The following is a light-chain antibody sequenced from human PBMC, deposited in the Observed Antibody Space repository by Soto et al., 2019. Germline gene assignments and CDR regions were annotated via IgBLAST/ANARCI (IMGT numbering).Light chain of an antibody. Sequence: EIVLTQSPGTLSLSPGERATPSCMASPSVTNYLAWYQQKPGQPPRLLIYGASTRATGVTDRFSGSGSGTDFTLTISRLEPEDFAVYHCQPYGSLSWTFGQGTKVDIK. CDR2: GAS. CDR1: PSVTNY. CDR3: QPYGSLSWT. V-gene: IGKV3-20*01. J-gene: IGKJ1*01.